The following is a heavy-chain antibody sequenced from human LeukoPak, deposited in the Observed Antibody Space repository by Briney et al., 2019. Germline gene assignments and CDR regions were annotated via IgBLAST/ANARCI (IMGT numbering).Heavy chain of an antibody. Sequence: GSLRLSCAVSGFMFSQHTMSWVRQAPGKRLEWVSSISGSGDATRYADSVKGRFTISRDNSKNTLYLQMNSLRAEDTAVYYCATTDYYYGMDVWGQGTTVTVSS. J-gene: IGHJ6*02. CDR3: ATTDYYYGMDV. CDR1: GFMFSQHT. CDR2: ISGSGDAT. V-gene: IGHV3-23*01.